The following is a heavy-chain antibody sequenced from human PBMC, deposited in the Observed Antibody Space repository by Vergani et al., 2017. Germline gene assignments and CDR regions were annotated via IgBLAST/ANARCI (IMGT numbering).Heavy chain of an antibody. J-gene: IGHJ5*02. CDR2: VYPSGTT. Sequence: QVQLHESGPGLVKPSETLSLICYVSGVSMQSGSFYWTWIRQTPGRRLGWMGRVYPSGTTNYNPSLNGRVTIFVDKSNNLLSLRLNSVTAADTAVYYCARGETRTDWFDPWGQGTLVTVSS. CDR1: GVSMQSGSFY. D-gene: IGHD3/OR15-3a*01. V-gene: IGHV4-61*02. CDR3: ARGETRTDWFDP.